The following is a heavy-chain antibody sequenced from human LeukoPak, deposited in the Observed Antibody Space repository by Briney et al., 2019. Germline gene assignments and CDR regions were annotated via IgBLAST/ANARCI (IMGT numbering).Heavy chain of an antibody. Sequence: PSETLSLTYAVYGGSFSGYYWSWIRQPPGKGLEWIGEINHSGSTNYNPSLKSRVTISVDTSKNQFSLKLSSVTAADTAVYYCARGVKIRYFDWLLPFDYWGQGILVTVSS. CDR3: ARGVKIRYFDWLLPFDY. D-gene: IGHD3-9*01. CDR2: INHSGST. J-gene: IGHJ4*02. CDR1: GGSFSGYY. V-gene: IGHV4-34*01.